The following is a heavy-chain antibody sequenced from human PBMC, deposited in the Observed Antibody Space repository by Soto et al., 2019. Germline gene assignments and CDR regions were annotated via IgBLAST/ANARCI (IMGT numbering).Heavy chain of an antibody. D-gene: IGHD6-6*01. V-gene: IGHV3-53*02. CDR2: IYNGGGT. Sequence: EVQLVETGGGLIQPGGSLRLSCAASGFTVSGNYMSWVRQAPGKGLQWVSVIYNGGGTYYADSVKGRFTISRDNSKNTLYLQMNSLRAEDTAVYYCASTRSSSYDYWGQGTLVTVSS. CDR3: ASTRSSSYDY. J-gene: IGHJ4*02. CDR1: GFTVSGNY.